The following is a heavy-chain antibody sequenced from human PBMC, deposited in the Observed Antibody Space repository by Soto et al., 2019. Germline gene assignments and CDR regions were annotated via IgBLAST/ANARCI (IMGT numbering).Heavy chain of an antibody. CDR3: ARGGVAARSTLYYYYGMYV. CDR1: GDSISSRSYY. D-gene: IGHD6-6*01. Sequence: PSETLSLTCAVSGDSISSRSYYWGWIRQPPGKGLEWIGSIYYSGNTYYNPSLNSRVTISVDTSKNQFSLKLSSVTAADTAVYYCARGGVAARSTLYYYYGMYVWGQGTTVTVSS. CDR2: IYYSGNT. J-gene: IGHJ6*02. V-gene: IGHV4-39*01.